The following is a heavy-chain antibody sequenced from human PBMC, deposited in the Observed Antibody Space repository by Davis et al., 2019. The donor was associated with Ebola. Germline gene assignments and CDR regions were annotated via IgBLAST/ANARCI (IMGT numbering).Heavy chain of an antibody. J-gene: IGHJ3*01. CDR2: INQDGSEK. CDR1: GFSLSDYW. CDR3: ARVHTSYGNAFDV. Sequence: GGSLRLSCGVSGFSLSDYWMTWVRQAPGKGLEWVANINQDGSEKYYVDSVKGRFTISKDNAKDSLFLQVNSLRAEDTAVYYCARVHTSYGNAFDVWGRGTMVTVSS. D-gene: IGHD4-17*01. V-gene: IGHV3-7*03.